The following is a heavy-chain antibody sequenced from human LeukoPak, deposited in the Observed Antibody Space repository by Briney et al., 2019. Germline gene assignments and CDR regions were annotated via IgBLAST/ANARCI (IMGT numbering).Heavy chain of an antibody. J-gene: IGHJ3*02. V-gene: IGHV3-20*04. CDR1: GFTFDDHG. Sequence: PGGSLRLSCAASGFTFDDHGMSWVRHAPGKGLEWVSGINWSGGSPAYADSVKGRFTISRDNAKNSLYLQMNSLRAEDTALYYCAKDIGPTDSSSWCDAFDIWGQGTMVTVPS. CDR3: AKDIGPTDSSSWCDAFDI. D-gene: IGHD6-13*01. CDR2: INWSGGSP.